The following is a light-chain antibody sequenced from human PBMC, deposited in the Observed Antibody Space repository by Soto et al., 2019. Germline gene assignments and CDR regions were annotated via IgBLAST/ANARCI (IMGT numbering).Light chain of an antibody. CDR2: GNI. Sequence: QSVLTQPPSVSGAPGQRGTISCTGSSSNIGAGYDVHWYQQRPGTAPKLLIFGNINRPSGVPDRFSGSKSGTSASLAITGLQAEDEGDYYCQSFDSPLSARYVFGTGPKATVL. J-gene: IGLJ1*01. CDR1: SSNIGAGYD. CDR3: QSFDSPLSARYV. V-gene: IGLV1-40*01.